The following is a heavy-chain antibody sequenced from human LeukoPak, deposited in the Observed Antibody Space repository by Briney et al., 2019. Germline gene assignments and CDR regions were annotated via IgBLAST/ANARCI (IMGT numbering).Heavy chain of an antibody. V-gene: IGHV3-21*01. CDR1: GFTVNSKY. CDR2: ISSSSSYI. J-gene: IGHJ3*02. D-gene: IGHD5-18*01. Sequence: PGGSLRLSCAASGFTVNSKYMSWVRQAPGTGLEWVSSISSSSSYIYYADSVKGRFTISRDNAKNSLYLQMNSLRAEDTAVYYCAREDTATFPGSDAFDIWGQGTMVTVSS. CDR3: AREDTATFPGSDAFDI.